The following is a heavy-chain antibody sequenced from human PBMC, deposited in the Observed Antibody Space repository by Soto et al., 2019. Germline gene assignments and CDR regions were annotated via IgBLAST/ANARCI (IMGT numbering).Heavy chain of an antibody. CDR2: IIPIFGTA. J-gene: IGHJ6*02. CDR1: GGTFSSYA. D-gene: IGHD5-12*01. CDR3: ASGIVATTPTYYYYGMDV. Sequence: GAAVKVSCKASGGTFSSYAISWVRQAPGQGLEWMGGIIPIFGTANYAKKFQGRVTITADESTSTAYMELSSLRSEDTAVYYCASGIVATTPTYYYYGMDVWSQGTTVTVSS. V-gene: IGHV1-69*13.